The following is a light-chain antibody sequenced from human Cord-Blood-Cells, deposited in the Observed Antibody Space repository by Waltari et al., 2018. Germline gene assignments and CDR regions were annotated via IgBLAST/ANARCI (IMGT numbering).Light chain of an antibody. CDR1: QGISSA. CDR3: QQFNSYPRT. CDR2: DAS. Sequence: AIQLTQSPSSLSASVGDRVTITCRASQGISSALAWYQQKPGKDTKLLIYDASSLESGVPSRFSGSGSGTDFTLTISSLQPEDFATYYCQQFNSYPRTFGPGTKVDIK. J-gene: IGKJ3*01. V-gene: IGKV1-13*02.